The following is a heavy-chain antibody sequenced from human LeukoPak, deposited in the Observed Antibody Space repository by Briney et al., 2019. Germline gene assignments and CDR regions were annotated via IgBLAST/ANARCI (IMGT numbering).Heavy chain of an antibody. V-gene: IGHV3-23*01. CDR2: ISGSGGST. D-gene: IGHD2-2*01. J-gene: IGHJ5*02. CDR1: GFTFSSYA. Sequence: GGSLRLSCAASGFTFSSYAMSWVRQAPGKGLEWVSAISGSGGSTYYADSVKGRFTISRDNSKNTLYLQMNSLKTEDTAVYYCVAILEYCSSASCSHHWGQGTLVTVSS. CDR3: VAILEYCSSASCSHH.